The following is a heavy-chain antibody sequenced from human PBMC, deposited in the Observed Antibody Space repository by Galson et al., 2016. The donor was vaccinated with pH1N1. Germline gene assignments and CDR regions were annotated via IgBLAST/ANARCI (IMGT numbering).Heavy chain of an antibody. D-gene: IGHD6-19*01. CDR3: ARPSGIYASAWD. Sequence: QSGAEVKKPGPSVKVSCKASGFTITRNDFNWVRQATGQGLEWMGWINPNSGDTGYAQRFQGRVTITRNTSISTAYMELSSLSSDDTAVYYCARPSGIYASAWDWGQGTLVTVSS. V-gene: IGHV1-8*03. CDR1: GFTITRND. J-gene: IGHJ4*02. CDR2: INPNSGDT.